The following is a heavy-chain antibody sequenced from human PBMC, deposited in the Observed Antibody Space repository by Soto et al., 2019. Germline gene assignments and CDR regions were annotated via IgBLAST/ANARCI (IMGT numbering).Heavy chain of an antibody. Sequence: EVQLLESGGNLVQPGGSLRLSCAASGFTFSSYAMSWVRQAPGKGLEWVSVISGSGGSTYYADSVKGRFTISRDNSKNTLYLQMNSLRAEDTAVYYCAKGRYYGSGSYYFLDYWGQGTLVTVSS. CDR2: ISGSGGST. J-gene: IGHJ4*02. CDR1: GFTFSSYA. D-gene: IGHD3-10*01. CDR3: AKGRYYGSGSYYFLDY. V-gene: IGHV3-23*01.